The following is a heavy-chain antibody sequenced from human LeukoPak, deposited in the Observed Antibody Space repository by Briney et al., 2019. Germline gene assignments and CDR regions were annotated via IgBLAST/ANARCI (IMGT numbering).Heavy chain of an antibody. CDR3: AKGFTPPDYDFWSGPNDAFDI. Sequence: GGSLRLSCAASGFTFSSYAMSWVRQAPGKGLEWVSAISGSGGSTYYADSVKGRFTISRDNSKNTLYLQMNSLRAEDTAVYYCAKGFTPPDYDFWSGPNDAFDIWGQGTMVTVSS. V-gene: IGHV3-23*01. D-gene: IGHD3-3*01. CDR2: ISGSGGST. J-gene: IGHJ3*02. CDR1: GFTFSSYA.